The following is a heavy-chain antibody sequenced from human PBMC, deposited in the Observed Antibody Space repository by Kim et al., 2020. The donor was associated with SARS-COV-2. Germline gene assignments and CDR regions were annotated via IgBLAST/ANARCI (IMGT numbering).Heavy chain of an antibody. J-gene: IGHJ6*03. CDR1: GGSISSYY. CDR3: ARGNSLVSSWYRRYYDYYMDV. V-gene: IGHV4-59*08. Sequence: SETLSLTCTVSGGSISSYYWSWIRQPPGKGLEWIGYIYYSGSTNYNPSLKSRITISVDTSKNQFSLKLSSVTAADTAVYYCARGNSLVSSWYRRYYDYYMDVWGKGTTVTVSS. CDR2: IYYSGST. D-gene: IGHD6-13*01.